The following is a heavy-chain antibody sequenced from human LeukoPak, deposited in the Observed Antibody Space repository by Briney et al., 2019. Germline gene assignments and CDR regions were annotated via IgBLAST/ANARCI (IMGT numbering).Heavy chain of an antibody. J-gene: IGHJ4*02. V-gene: IGHV4-31*03. CDR3: ARAAAGTGHFDY. Sequence: SETLSLTCTVSGGSISSGGYYWSWIRQHPGKGLEWIGYIYYSGSTYYNPSLKSRVTISVDTSKNQFSLKLSSVTAADTAVYYCARAAAGTGHFDYWGQGTLVTVSS. D-gene: IGHD6-13*01. CDR1: GGSISSGGYY. CDR2: IYYSGST.